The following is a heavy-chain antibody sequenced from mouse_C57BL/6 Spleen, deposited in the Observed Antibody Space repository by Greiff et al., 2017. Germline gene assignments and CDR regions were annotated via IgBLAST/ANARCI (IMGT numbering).Heavy chain of an antibody. CDR3: ARGNYYGSRGYYAMDY. D-gene: IGHD1-1*01. CDR2: IYPGDGDT. V-gene: IGHV1-80*01. Sequence: QVQLQQSGAELVKPGASVKISCKASGYAFSSYWMNWVKQRPGKGLEWIGQIYPGDGDTNYKEKFKGKATLTADKASSTAYMQLSSLTSEDSAVSFCARGNYYGSRGYYAMDYWGQGTSVTVSS. J-gene: IGHJ4*01. CDR1: GYAFSSYW.